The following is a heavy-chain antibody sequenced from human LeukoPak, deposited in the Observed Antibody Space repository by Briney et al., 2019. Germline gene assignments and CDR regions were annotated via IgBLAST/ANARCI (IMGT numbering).Heavy chain of an antibody. Sequence: SETLSLTCTVSGGSISSSSYYWGWIRQPPGKGLEWIGSIYYSGSTYYNPSLKSRVTISVDTSKNQFSLKLGSVTAADTAVYYCARRVGSSSWVDYWGRGTLVTVSS. V-gene: IGHV4-39*01. J-gene: IGHJ4*02. CDR1: GGSISSSSYY. CDR3: ARRVGSSSWVDY. D-gene: IGHD6-13*01. CDR2: IYYSGST.